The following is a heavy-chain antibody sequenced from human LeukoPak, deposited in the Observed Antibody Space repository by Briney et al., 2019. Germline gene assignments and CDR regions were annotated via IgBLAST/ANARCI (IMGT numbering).Heavy chain of an antibody. CDR2: VYTSGTT. CDR3: ARDRELGY. D-gene: IGHD3-10*01. CDR1: GDSMNDYF. Sequence: SETLSLTCTVSGDSMNDYFWTWIRQPAEKGLEYIGRVYTSGTTYYNPSLKTRVSMSVDTSKSQFSLKLTSATAADTAVYYCARDRELGYWGQGTLVTVSS. J-gene: IGHJ4*02. V-gene: IGHV4-4*07.